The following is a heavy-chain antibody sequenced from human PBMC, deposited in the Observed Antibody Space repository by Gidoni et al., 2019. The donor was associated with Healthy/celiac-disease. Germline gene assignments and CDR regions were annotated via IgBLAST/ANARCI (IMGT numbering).Heavy chain of an antibody. CDR1: GLPFSDYY. Sequence: QVQLVESGGGLVKPGGSLRLSCASSGLPFSDYYMSWIRQAPGKGLEWVSYISSSGSTIYYADSVKGRFTISRDNAKNSLYLQMNSLRAEDTAVYYCARSLVEWLPGAFDIWGQGTMVTVSS. D-gene: IGHD5-12*01. CDR3: ARSLVEWLPGAFDI. CDR2: ISSSGSTI. J-gene: IGHJ3*02. V-gene: IGHV3-11*01.